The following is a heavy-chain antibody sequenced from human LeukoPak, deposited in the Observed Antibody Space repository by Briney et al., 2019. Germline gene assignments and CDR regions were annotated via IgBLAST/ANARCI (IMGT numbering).Heavy chain of an antibody. D-gene: IGHD3-22*01. CDR1: GFTFSSYS. J-gene: IGHJ4*02. Sequence: GGSLRLSCAASGFTFSSYSMNWVRQAPGKGLEWVSYISSSSSTIYYADSVKGRFTISRDNAKNSLYLQMNSLRAEDTAVYYCARGYYDSSGYWGIDYWGQGTLVTVSS. CDR3: ARGYYDSSGYWGIDY. CDR2: ISSSSSTI. V-gene: IGHV3-48*01.